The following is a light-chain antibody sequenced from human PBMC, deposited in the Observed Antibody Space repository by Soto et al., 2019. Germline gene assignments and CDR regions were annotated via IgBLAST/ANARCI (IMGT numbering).Light chain of an antibody. CDR1: QSINSNF. CDR3: QQYGTSPYT. J-gene: IGKJ2*01. V-gene: IGKV3-20*01. CDR2: GAS. Sequence: EIVLTQSPGTLSLSPGERATLSCRASQSINSNFLAWYQQKPGQAPRLLIYGASSRATRIPDRFSGSGSGTDFALTISRLEPEDFAVFYCQQYGTSPYTFGQGTKLEIK.